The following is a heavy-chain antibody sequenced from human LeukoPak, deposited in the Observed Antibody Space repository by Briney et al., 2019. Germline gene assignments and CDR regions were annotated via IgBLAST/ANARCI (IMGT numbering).Heavy chain of an antibody. Sequence: ASVTLSCKASGYTFTDHYMHWVRRAPGQGPEWMGVIHPSGGSSTSAQKFQGRVSMTTDTSTSTVYVELRSLTSDDTAVYFCARATLDAAMVYWYFDLWGRGTPVTVSS. CDR3: ARATLDAAMVYWYFDL. V-gene: IGHV1-46*01. J-gene: IGHJ2*01. D-gene: IGHD5-18*01. CDR2: IHPSGGSS. CDR1: GYTFTDHY.